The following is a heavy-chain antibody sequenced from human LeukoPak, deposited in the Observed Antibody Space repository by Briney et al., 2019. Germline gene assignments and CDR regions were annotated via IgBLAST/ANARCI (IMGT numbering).Heavy chain of an antibody. CDR2: INPNSGGT. CDR3: ARDGVSGYDYEGWFDP. J-gene: IGHJ5*02. V-gene: IGHV1-2*02. CDR1: GYTFTGYY. Sequence: GASVKVSCKASGYTFTGYYMHWVRQAPGQGLEWRGWINPNSGGTNYAQKFQGRVTMTRDTSISTAYMELSRLRSDDTAVYYCARDGVSGYDYEGWFDPWGQGTLVTVSS. D-gene: IGHD5-12*01.